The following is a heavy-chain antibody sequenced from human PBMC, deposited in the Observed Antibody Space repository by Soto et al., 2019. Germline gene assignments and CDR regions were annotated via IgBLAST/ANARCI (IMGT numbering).Heavy chain of an antibody. CDR3: ARGDSTDCSNGVCSFFYNHDMDV. J-gene: IGHJ6*02. CDR1: GYSFTDYH. Sequence: ASVKVSCKASGYSFTDYHIHWVRQAPGQGLEWLGRINPKSGGTSTAQKFQGWVSMTTDTSISTASMELTRLTSDDTAIYYCARGDSTDCSNGVCSFFYNHDMDVWGQGTTVTVS. CDR2: INPKSGGT. D-gene: IGHD2-8*01. V-gene: IGHV1-2*04.